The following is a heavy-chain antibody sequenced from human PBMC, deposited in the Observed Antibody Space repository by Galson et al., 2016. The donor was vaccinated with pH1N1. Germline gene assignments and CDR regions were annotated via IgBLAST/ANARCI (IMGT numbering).Heavy chain of an antibody. D-gene: IGHD2-15*01. CDR2: ITGSGDYT. CDR1: GFTFSNYA. Sequence: SLRLSCAASGFTFSNYAMIWVRRAPGKGPEWVSIITGSGDYTDYADSVKGRFTISRDNSKNTLYLHMNSLRAEDTALYYCAKYPHITVYLSGGSCYGFDPWGQGTLVTVSS. CDR3: AKYPHITVYLSGGSCYGFDP. J-gene: IGHJ5*02. V-gene: IGHV3-23*01.